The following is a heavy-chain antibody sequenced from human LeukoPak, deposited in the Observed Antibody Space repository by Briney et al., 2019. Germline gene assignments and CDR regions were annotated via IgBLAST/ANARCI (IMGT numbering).Heavy chain of an antibody. CDR1: GGSISISRNTYY. J-gene: IGHJ4*02. V-gene: IGHV4-39*01. CDR2: IHYSASP. CDR3: ARHPLLPMYYFDY. Sequence: KPSETLSLTCTVSGGSISISRNTYYWGWIRQPPEKGLEWIGSIHYSASPYYTPSLKSRVTISVDTSKNQFSLKLSSVTAADTAVYYCARHPLLPMYYFDYWGQGTLVTVSS. D-gene: IGHD3-22*01.